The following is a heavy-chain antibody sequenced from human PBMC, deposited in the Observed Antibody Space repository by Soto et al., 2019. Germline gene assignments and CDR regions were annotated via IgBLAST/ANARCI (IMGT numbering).Heavy chain of an antibody. V-gene: IGHV3-23*01. CDR2: ISGGGGTT. Sequence: PGGSLRLSCAASGFTFSNYAMTWVRRAPGKGLEWVSAISGGGGTTYYADSVKGRFTISRDNSKNTLYLQMNSLRAEDTAVYYWAKNPGYYYDSTGYHFDYWGQGTLVTVSS. CDR1: GFTFSNYA. D-gene: IGHD3-22*01. CDR3: AKNPGYYYDSTGYHFDY. J-gene: IGHJ4*02.